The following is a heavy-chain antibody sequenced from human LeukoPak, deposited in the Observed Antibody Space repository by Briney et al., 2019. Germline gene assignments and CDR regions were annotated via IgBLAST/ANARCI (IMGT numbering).Heavy chain of an antibody. CDR3: ASLTTGGYYYYMDV. CDR1: GGSISSGGYY. CDR2: IYYSGST. V-gene: IGHV4-31*03. Sequence: SQTLSLTCTVSGGSISSGGYYWSWIRQHPGKGLEWIGYIYYSGSTYYNPSLKSRVTISVDTSKNQFSLKLSSVTAADTAVYYCASLTTGGYYYYMDVWGKGTTVTVSS. J-gene: IGHJ6*03. D-gene: IGHD1-14*01.